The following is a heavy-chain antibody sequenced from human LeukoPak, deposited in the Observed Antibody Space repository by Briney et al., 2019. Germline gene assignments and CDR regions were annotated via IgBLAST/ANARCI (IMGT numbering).Heavy chain of an antibody. V-gene: IGHV4-34*01. CDR3: ARPLYRITGTTWPYYYMDV. J-gene: IGHJ6*03. CDR2: INHSGST. CDR1: GGSFSGYY. D-gene: IGHD1-7*01. Sequence: PSETLSLTCAAYGGSFSGYYWSWIRQPPGKGLEWIGEINHSGSTNYNPSLKSRVTISVDTSKNQFSLKLSSVTAADTAVYSCARPLYRITGTTWPYYYMDVWGKGTTVTVSS.